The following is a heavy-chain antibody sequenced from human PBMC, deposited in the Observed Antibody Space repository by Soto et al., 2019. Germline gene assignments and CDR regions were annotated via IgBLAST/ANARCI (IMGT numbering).Heavy chain of an antibody. CDR1: GGSISSYY. Sequence: QVQLQESGPGLVKPSETLSLTCTVSGGSISSYYWSWIRQPPGKGLEWIGYIYYSGSTNYNPSLKSRVTISVDTSKNQFPLKLSSVTAADTAVYYCARRTVTTGPFDPWGQGTLVTVSS. V-gene: IGHV4-59*08. J-gene: IGHJ5*02. CDR2: IYYSGST. D-gene: IGHD4-17*01. CDR3: ARRTVTTGPFDP.